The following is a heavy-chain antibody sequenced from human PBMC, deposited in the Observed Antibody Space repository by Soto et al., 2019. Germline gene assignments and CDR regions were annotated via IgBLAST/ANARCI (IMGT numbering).Heavy chain of an antibody. D-gene: IGHD3-10*01. J-gene: IGHJ4*02. CDR2: LFYGGTT. V-gene: IGHV4-39*01. CDR3: ARHRGPAPVY. Sequence: SETLSLTCTVSGGSISGYYWTWIRQPPGKGLEWVGSLFYGGTTAYNPSLKSRRTISLDTSKNHFPLKLRTVTAADKAVYYCARHRGPAPVYWGQGTLVTVSS. CDR1: GGSISGYY.